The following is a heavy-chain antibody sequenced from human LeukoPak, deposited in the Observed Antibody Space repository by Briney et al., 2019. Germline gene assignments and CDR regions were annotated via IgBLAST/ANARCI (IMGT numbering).Heavy chain of an antibody. J-gene: IGHJ6*02. V-gene: IGHV1-69*04. CDR1: GGTFSSYA. CDR3: ARERYYYYGMDV. Sequence: SVKVSCKASGGTFSSYATSWVRQAPGQGLEWMGRIIPILGIANYAQKFQGRVTITADKSTSTAYMELSSLRSEDTAVYYCARERYYYYGMDVWGQGTTVTVSS. CDR2: IIPILGIA.